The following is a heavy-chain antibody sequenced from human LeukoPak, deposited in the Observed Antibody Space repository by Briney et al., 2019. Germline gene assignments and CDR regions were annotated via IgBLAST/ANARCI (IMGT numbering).Heavy chain of an antibody. CDR2: IKQDGSQK. Sequence: GGSLRLSCAASGFTFSTYYVTWVRQAPGEGLEWVANIKQDGSQKYYVDSVQGRFTISRDNAKNSLYRQMNSLRAEDTAVYYCAAQRAVGFDYWGQGTLVTVSS. V-gene: IGHV3-7*01. CDR1: GFTFSTYY. J-gene: IGHJ4*02. CDR3: AAQRAVGFDY. D-gene: IGHD6-19*01.